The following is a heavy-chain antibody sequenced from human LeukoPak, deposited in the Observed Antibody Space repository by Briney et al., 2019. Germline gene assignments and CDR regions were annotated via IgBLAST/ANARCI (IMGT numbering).Heavy chain of an antibody. V-gene: IGHV3-74*01. CDR2: INSDGSGP. CDR1: GFIYSDYW. J-gene: IGHJ4*02. Sequence: GSLRLSCAASGFIYSDYWMHWVRQAPEKGLMWVSKINSDGSGPDYAESVKGRFTISRDNAKNTLYLQMNSLRAEDTAVYYCTRDVYGLGDYWGQGALVTVSS. CDR3: TRDVYGLGDY. D-gene: IGHD2/OR15-2a*01.